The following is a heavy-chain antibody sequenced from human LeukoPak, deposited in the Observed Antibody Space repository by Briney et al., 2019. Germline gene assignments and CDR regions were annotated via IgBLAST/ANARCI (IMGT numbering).Heavy chain of an antibody. CDR2: INPNSGGA. V-gene: IGHV1-2*06. J-gene: IGHJ3*02. CDR3: ARGSYYDFWSGYFPDAFDI. CDR1: GYTFTGYY. Sequence: ASVKVSCTASGYTFTGYYMHWVRQAPGQGLEWMGRINPNSGGANYAQKFQGRVTMTRDTSISTAYMELSRLRSDDTAVYYCARGSYYDFWSGYFPDAFDIWGQGTMVTVSS. D-gene: IGHD3-3*01.